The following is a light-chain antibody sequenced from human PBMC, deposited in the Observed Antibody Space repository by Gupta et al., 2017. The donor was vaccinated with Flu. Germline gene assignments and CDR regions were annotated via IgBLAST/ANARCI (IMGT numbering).Light chain of an antibody. Sequence: DIQLTQSPSFLSAYLGDRVSITCRASQGINSYSAWYQQKPGKARKLLIYAVSGLPRGHPSRFRPPGHGIEFTLTISSLQPEDYATYYCQHLNNYPNLTFGAGTKVELK. CDR1: QGINSY. CDR2: AVS. J-gene: IGKJ4*01. CDR3: QHLNNYPNLT. V-gene: IGKV1-9*01.